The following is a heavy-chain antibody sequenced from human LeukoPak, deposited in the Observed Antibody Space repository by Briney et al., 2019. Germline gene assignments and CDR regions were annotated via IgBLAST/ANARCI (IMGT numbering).Heavy chain of an antibody. J-gene: IGHJ5*02. V-gene: IGHV4-34*01. Sequence: SETLSLTCAVYGGSLSGYYWSWIRQPPGKGLEWIGEINHSGSTNYNPSLKSRVTISVDTSKNQFSLKLSSVTAADTAVYYCARGVVVVPAAIGWWFDPWGQGTLVTVSS. CDR2: INHSGST. CDR3: ARGVVVVPAAIGWWFDP. CDR1: GGSLSGYY. D-gene: IGHD2-2*01.